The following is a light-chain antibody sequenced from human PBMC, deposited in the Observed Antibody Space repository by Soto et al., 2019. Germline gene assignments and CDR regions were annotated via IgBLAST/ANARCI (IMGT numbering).Light chain of an antibody. V-gene: IGLV1-44*01. Sequence: QSVPTQPPSASGTPGQRVTISCSGGSSNIGRDTVNWYQHFPGTAPKVLIYSNNQRPSGVPDRFSGSKSGTSASLAISGLQSEDEADYYCAVWDGSLNGWVFGGGTKLTVL. CDR1: SSNIGRDT. CDR3: AVWDGSLNGWV. CDR2: SNN. J-gene: IGLJ3*02.